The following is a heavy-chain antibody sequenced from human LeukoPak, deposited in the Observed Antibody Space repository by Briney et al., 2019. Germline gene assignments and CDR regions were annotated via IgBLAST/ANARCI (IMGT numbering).Heavy chain of an antibody. J-gene: IGHJ4*02. CDR2: ISSSSSYI. D-gene: IGHD3-10*01. Sequence: KAGGSLRLSCAASGFTFSSYSMNWVRQAPGKGLEWVSSISSSSSYIYYADSVKGRFTISRDNAKNSLYLQMNSLRAEDMALYYCARQSCGSGSCFDYWGQGTLVTVSS. CDR1: GFTFSSYS. V-gene: IGHV3-21*04. CDR3: ARQSCGSGSCFDY.